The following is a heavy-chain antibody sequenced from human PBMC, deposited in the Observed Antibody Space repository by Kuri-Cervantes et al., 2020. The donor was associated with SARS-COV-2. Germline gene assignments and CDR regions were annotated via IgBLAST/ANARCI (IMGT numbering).Heavy chain of an antibody. D-gene: IGHD1-1*01. CDR3: ARVASTTGADF. Sequence: SVKVSCKASTYTFTTYDINWVRQATGQGLEWMGRIIPVFDTAYYANKFQGRVTINADKLTNTTYMELSSLRSDDTAVYYCARVASTTGADFWGQGTLVTVSS. J-gene: IGHJ4*02. CDR2: IIPVFDTA. V-gene: IGHV1-69*06. CDR1: TYTFTTYD.